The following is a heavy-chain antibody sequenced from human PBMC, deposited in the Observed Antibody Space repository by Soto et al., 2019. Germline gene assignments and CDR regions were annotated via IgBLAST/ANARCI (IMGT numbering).Heavy chain of an antibody. CDR1: GFTFDDYA. J-gene: IGHJ4*02. D-gene: IGHD2-2*01. CDR2: ISWNSRSI. V-gene: IGHV3-9*01. Sequence: EVQLVESGGGLVQPGRSLRLSCAASGFTFDDYAMHWVRQAPGKGLEWVSGISWNSRSIGYADSVKGRFTISRDNAKNSLYLQMNRLRAEDTALYYCAKGTWYQLLPFSYFDYWGQGTLVTVSS. CDR3: AKGTWYQLLPFSYFDY.